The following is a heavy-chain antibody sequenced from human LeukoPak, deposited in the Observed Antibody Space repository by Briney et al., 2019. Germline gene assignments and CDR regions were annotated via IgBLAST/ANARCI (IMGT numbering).Heavy chain of an antibody. CDR2: INHSGST. CDR3: ARGVRSGSYFAFGGGRFFDY. V-gene: IGHV4-34*01. D-gene: IGHD1-26*01. J-gene: IGHJ4*02. CDR1: GGSFSGYY. Sequence: SQTLSLTCAVYGGSFSGYYWSWIRQPPGKGLEWIGEINHSGSTNYNPSLKSRVTISVDTSKNQFSLKLSSVTAADTAVYYCARGVRSGSYFAFGGGRFFDYWGQGTLVTVSS.